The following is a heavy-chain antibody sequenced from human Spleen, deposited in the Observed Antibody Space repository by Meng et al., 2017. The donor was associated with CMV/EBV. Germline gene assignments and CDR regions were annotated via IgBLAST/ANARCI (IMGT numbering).Heavy chain of an antibody. J-gene: IGHJ4*02. CDR2: IYPGDSDT. CDR3: GRLALVGSGVFGALFDY. Sequence: GGSLRLSCKGSGYNFASYWIGWVRQMPGKGLEWKGIIYPGDSDTRYSPSFQGQVSISADKSISTAYLQWSSLKASDTAVYYCGRLALVGSGVFGALFDYWGQGTVVTVSS. D-gene: IGHD3-10*01. V-gene: IGHV5-51*01. CDR1: GYNFASYW.